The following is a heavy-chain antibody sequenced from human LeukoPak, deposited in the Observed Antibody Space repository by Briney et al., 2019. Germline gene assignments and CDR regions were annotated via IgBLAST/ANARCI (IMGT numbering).Heavy chain of an antibody. CDR1: GFTFNSYA. Sequence: GGSLRLSCAASGFTFNSYALYWVRQAPGKGLEWVALISYDGSKKDYADSVKGRFTISRDNPKNKLYLQMDSLRAEDTAMYYCARVGAMASDPYYFDHWGQGTLVTVSS. CDR3: ARVGAMASDPYYFDH. V-gene: IGHV3-30-3*01. J-gene: IGHJ4*02. CDR2: ISYDGSKK. D-gene: IGHD3-16*01.